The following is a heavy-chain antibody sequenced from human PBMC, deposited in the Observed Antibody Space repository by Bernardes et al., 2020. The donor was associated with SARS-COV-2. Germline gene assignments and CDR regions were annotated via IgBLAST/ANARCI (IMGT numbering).Heavy chain of an antibody. CDR3: ARGSGWSYYYYYYGMDV. J-gene: IGHJ6*02. CDR1: GGSFSGSY. D-gene: IGHD6-19*01. CDR2: INHSGST. V-gene: IGHV4-34*01. Sequence: SETLSLTCAVYGGSFSGSYWSWIRQPPGKGLEWIGEINHSGSTNYNPSLKSRVTISVDTSKNQFSLKLSSVTAADTAVYYCARGSGWSYYYYYYGMDVWGQGTTVTVSS.